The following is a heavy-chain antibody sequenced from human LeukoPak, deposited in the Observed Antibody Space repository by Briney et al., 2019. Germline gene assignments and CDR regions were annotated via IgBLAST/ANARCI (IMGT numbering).Heavy chain of an antibody. Sequence: SETLSLTCTVSGGSISSYYWSWIRQPPGKGLEWIGYIYYSGSTNCNPSLKSRVTISVDTSKNQFSLKLSSVTAADTAVYYCARVWVWQQLARWFDPWGQGTLVTVSS. CDR2: IYYSGST. J-gene: IGHJ5*02. D-gene: IGHD6-13*01. V-gene: IGHV4-59*01. CDR3: ARVWVWQQLARWFDP. CDR1: GGSISSYY.